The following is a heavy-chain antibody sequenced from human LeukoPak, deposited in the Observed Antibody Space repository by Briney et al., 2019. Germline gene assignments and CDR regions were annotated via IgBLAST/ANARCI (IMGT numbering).Heavy chain of an antibody. CDR1: GFTFSNYA. D-gene: IGHD3/OR15-3a*01. J-gene: IGHJ4*02. CDR3: ARHFGT. CDR2: ISYDGSNK. V-gene: IGHV3-30-3*01. Sequence: GGSLRLSCAASGFTFSNYALHWVRQAPGKGLEWVAVISYDGSNKYYADSVKGRFTISRDNSENTLYLQTNSLRAEDTAVYYCARHFGTWGQGTLVTVSS.